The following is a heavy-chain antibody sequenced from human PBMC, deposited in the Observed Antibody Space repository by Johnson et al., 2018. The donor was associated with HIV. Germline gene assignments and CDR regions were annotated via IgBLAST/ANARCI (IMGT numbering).Heavy chain of an antibody. Sequence: VQLVESGGGLIQPGGSLRLSCAASGFTFSSYAMSWVRQTPGKGLEWVSLISGSTGRTNYADSVKGRFTISRDNSKNTLYLQMNSRRAEDTAVYYCARAYIYGAFDIWGQGTMVTVSS. CDR1: GFTFSSYA. V-gene: IGHV3-23*04. CDR2: ISGSTGRT. J-gene: IGHJ3*02. D-gene: IGHD2/OR15-2a*01. CDR3: ARAYIYGAFDI.